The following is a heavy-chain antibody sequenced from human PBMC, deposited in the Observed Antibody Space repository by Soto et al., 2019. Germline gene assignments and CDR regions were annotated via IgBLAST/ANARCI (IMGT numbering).Heavy chain of an antibody. V-gene: IGHV4-30-2*01. CDR2: IYHSGST. CDR3: ARGEAMVLDY. Sequence: QLPLQESGSGLVKPSQTLSLTCAVSGGSISSGGYSWSWLRQPPGNGVEWIGYIYHSGSTYYNPSLKSRVTISVDRSKNQFSLKLSSVTAADTAVYYCARGEAMVLDYWGQGTLVTVSS. CDR1: GGSISSGGYS. J-gene: IGHJ4*02. D-gene: IGHD5-18*01.